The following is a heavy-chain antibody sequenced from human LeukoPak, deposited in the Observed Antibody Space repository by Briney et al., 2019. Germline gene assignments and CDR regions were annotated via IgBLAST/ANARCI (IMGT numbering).Heavy chain of an antibody. J-gene: IGHJ4*02. CDR1: GGSISSYY. V-gene: IGHV4-59*01. CDR3: AREDSGYDRGGFDY. CDR2: IYYSGST. Sequence: SETLSLTCTVSGGSISSYYWSWIRQPPGKGLEWIGYIYYSGSTNYNPSLKSRVTISVDTSKNQFSLKLSSVTAADTAVYYCAREDSGYDRGGFDYWGQGTLVTVSS. D-gene: IGHD5-12*01.